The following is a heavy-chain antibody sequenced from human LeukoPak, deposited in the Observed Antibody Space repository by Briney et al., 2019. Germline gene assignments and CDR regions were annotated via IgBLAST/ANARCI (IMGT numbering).Heavy chain of an antibody. Sequence: SETLSLTCTVSGGSISSGSYYWSWIRQPAGKGLEWIGRIYTSGSTNYNPSLKSRVTISVDTSKNQFSLKLSSVTAADTAVYYCARVRGNYDFWSGYSRKYYYYYMDVWGKGTTVTVSS. V-gene: IGHV4-61*02. CDR3: ARVRGNYDFWSGYSRKYYYYYMDV. J-gene: IGHJ6*03. CDR1: GGSISSGSYY. D-gene: IGHD3-3*01. CDR2: IYTSGST.